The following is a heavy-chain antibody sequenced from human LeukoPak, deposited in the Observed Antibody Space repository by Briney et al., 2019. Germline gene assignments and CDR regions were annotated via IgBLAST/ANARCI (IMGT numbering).Heavy chain of an antibody. CDR1: GFIFRNYA. J-gene: IGHJ4*02. CDR3: AKDGGSSPYYFDY. V-gene: IGHV3-23*01. D-gene: IGHD1-26*01. Sequence: PPGGSLRLSCAASGFIFRNYAMSWVRQAPGKGLEWVSAISGSGGSTYYADSVKGRFTISRDNSKNTLYLQMNSLRAEDTAVYYCAKDGGSSPYYFDYWGQGTLVTVSS. CDR2: ISGSGGST.